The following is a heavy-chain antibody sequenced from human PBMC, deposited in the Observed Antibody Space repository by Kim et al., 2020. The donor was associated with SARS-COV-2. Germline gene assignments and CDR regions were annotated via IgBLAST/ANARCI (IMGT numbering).Heavy chain of an antibody. Sequence: GGSLRLSCTASGFTFGDYAMSWVRQAPGKGLEWVGFIRSKAYGGTTEYAASVKGRFTISREDSKSAAYLQMNSLKTEETAVYYCTRGVSGYSYGMDVWGQGTTVTVSS. J-gene: IGHJ6*02. CDR3: TRGVSGYSYGMDV. D-gene: IGHD2-15*01. V-gene: IGHV3-49*04. CDR2: IRSKAYGGTT. CDR1: GFTFGDYA.